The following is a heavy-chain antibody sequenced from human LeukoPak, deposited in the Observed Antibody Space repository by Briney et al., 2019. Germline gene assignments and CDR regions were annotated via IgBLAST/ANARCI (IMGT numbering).Heavy chain of an antibody. D-gene: IGHD2-2*01. Sequence: GGSLRLSCAASGFTFSSYWMSWVRQAPGKGLEWVSAISGSGGSTYYADSVKGRFTISRDNSKNTLYLQMNSLRAEDTAVYYCAKDREIVVVPAAHSYFDYWGQGTLVTVSS. V-gene: IGHV3-23*01. CDR1: GFTFSSYW. CDR2: ISGSGGST. CDR3: AKDREIVVVPAAHSYFDY. J-gene: IGHJ4*02.